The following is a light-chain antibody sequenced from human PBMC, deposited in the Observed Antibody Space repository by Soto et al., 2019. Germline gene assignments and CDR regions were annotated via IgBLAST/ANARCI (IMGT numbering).Light chain of an antibody. CDR2: SAS. V-gene: IGKV3-20*01. J-gene: IGKJ1*01. Sequence: DIVLTQSPGTLSLSPGERATLSCRASQSFSSSYLAWYQQKPGQAPRLLIYSASSRATGIPYRFSGSGSGTEFTLTISRLQPEDFAAYYCQHYDTSPWTFGQGTKVDIK. CDR1: QSFSSSY. CDR3: QHYDTSPWT.